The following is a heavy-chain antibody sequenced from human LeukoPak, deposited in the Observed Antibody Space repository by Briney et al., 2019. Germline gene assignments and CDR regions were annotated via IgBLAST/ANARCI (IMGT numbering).Heavy chain of an antibody. J-gene: IGHJ3*02. CDR1: GFTFSSYS. Sequence: GGSLRLSCAASGFTFSSYSMNWVRQAPGKGLEWVSYISSSSSTIYYADSVKGRFTISRDNAKNSLYLQMNSLRAEDTAVYYCARVKLGMATIDAFDIWGQGTMVTVSS. CDR3: ARVKLGMATIDAFDI. CDR2: ISSSSSTI. V-gene: IGHV3-48*04. D-gene: IGHD5-24*01.